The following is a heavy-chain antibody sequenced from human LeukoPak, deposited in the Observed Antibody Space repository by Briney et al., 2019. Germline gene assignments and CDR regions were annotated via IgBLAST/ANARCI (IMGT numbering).Heavy chain of an antibody. CDR3: ARDKGFGGNAALDI. D-gene: IGHD3-10*01. CDR1: GFTFTSYY. V-gene: IGHV1-46*01. J-gene: IGHJ3*02. CDR2: INPSGGST. Sequence: ASVKVSCKASGFTFTSYYMYWVRQAPGQGLEWMGKINPSGGSTTYAQKFQGRVTMTRDTSTSTLYMEMSSLRSDDTAAYYCARDKGFGGNAALDIWGQGTMVTVSS.